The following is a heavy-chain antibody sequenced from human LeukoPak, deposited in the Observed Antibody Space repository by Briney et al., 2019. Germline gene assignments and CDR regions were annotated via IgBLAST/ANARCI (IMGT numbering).Heavy chain of an antibody. J-gene: IGHJ3*02. V-gene: IGHV1-2*02. CDR2: IDPKSGDT. CDR1: GYTFIGYC. Sequence: ASMKVSCEASGYTFIGYCMHWVRQAPGQGLEWMGWIDPKSGDTNYAQNFQGRVTVTRDTSISTAYIDLSRLRSDDTAIYYCARGRGSSPYDAFDIWGQGTMVTVSS. CDR3: ARGRGSSPYDAFDI. D-gene: IGHD3-16*01.